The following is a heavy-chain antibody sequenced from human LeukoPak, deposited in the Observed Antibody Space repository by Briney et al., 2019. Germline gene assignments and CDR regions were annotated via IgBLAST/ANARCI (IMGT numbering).Heavy chain of an antibody. J-gene: IGHJ4*02. D-gene: IGHD6-19*01. CDR1: GFTFDDYG. CDR3: ARDSTGYSSGSLE. V-gene: IGHV3-20*04. Sequence: GGSLRLSCAASGFTFDDYGMSWVPQAPGKGLEWVSGINWNGGITGYADSVKGRFTISRDNAKNSLYLQMNRLRAEDTALYYCARDSTGYSSGSLEWGQGTLVTVSS. CDR2: INWNGGIT.